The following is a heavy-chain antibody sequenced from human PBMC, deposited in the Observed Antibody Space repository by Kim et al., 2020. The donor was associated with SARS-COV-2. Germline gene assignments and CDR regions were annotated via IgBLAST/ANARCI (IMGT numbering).Heavy chain of an antibody. Sequence: SETLSLTCAVYGGSFSGYYWSWIRQPPGKGLEWIGEINHSGSTNYNPSLKSRVTISVDTSKNQFSLKLSSVTAADTAVYYCARGRHYLDVWGKGTTVTVS. CDR1: GGSFSGYY. J-gene: IGHJ6*03. V-gene: IGHV4-34*01. D-gene: IGHD6-25*01. CDR3: ARGRHYLDV. CDR2: INHSGST.